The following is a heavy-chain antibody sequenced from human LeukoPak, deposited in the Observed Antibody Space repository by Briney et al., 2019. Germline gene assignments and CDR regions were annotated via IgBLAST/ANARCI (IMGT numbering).Heavy chain of an antibody. CDR1: GFTFSSYS. V-gene: IGHV3-21*01. CDR3: ARDSYDSSGYGYYFDY. CDR2: ISSSSSYI. D-gene: IGHD3-22*01. Sequence: GGPLRLSCAASGFTFSSYSMNWVRQAPGKGLEWVSSISSSSSYIYYADSVKGRFTISRDNAKNSLYLQMNSLRAEDTAVYYCARDSYDSSGYGYYFDYWGQGTLVTVSS. J-gene: IGHJ4*02.